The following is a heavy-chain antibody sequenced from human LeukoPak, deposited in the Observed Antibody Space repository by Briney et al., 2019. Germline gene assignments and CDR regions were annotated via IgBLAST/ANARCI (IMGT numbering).Heavy chain of an antibody. D-gene: IGHD3-10*01. V-gene: IGHV3-48*03. Sequence: PGGSLRLSCAASGFIFSSYEMSWVRQAPGKGLEWVSYISSSGNTIYYADSVKGRFAISRDNAKNSLYLQMNSLRAEDTAVYYCATEGKMVRGVYTDYWGQGTLVTVSS. CDR1: GFIFSSYE. CDR2: ISSSGNTI. J-gene: IGHJ4*02. CDR3: ATEGKMVRGVYTDY.